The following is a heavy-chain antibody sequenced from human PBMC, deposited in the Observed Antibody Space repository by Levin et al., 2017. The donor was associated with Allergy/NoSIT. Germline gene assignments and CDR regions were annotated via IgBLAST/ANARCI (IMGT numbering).Heavy chain of an antibody. Sequence: KTSETLSLTCTVSGGSISSSSYYWGWIRQPPGKGLEWIGSIYYSGSTYYNPSLKSRVTISVDTSKNQFSLKLSSVTAADTAVYYCASEYQLLWSGLCFDYWGQGTLVTVSS. CDR1: GGSISSSSYY. D-gene: IGHD2-2*01. V-gene: IGHV4-39*01. CDR3: ASEYQLLWSGLCFDY. CDR2: IYYSGST. J-gene: IGHJ4*02.